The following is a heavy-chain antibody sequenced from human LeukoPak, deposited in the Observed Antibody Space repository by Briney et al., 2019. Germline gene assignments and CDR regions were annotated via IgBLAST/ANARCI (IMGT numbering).Heavy chain of an antibody. V-gene: IGHV3-7*03. CDR2: IKQDGSEK. J-gene: IGHJ4*02. CDR3: VKVTAAGFVDH. CDR1: GFTFSIYW. D-gene: IGHD6-13*01. Sequence: GGSLRLSCAASGFTFSIYWMSWVRQAPGKGLEWVANIKQDGSEKYYVDSVKGRFTISRDNAKKSLYLQMNSLGAEDTALYYCVKVTAAGFVDHWGQGTLVTVSS.